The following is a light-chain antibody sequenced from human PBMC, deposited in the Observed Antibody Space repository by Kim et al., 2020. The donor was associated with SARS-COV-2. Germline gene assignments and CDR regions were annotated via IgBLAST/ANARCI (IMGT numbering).Light chain of an antibody. J-gene: IGKJ1*01. CDR3: QQYDYSPWT. V-gene: IGKV3-20*01. CDR1: QTITY. Sequence: EIVLTQSPGTLSLSPGEGATLSCRASQTITYLGWYQQKPGQTPRLLIYAASIRATGIPDRFSGSGSGTDFTLTINRLEPEDIAVYYCQQYDYSPWTFGQGTKVDIK. CDR2: AAS.